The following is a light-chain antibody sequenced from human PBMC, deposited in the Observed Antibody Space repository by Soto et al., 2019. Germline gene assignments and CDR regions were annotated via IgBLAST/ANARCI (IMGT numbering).Light chain of an antibody. V-gene: IGKV1-5*03. CDR1: QSISSW. J-gene: IGKJ1*01. CDR3: QHYNSYSEA. CDR2: KAS. Sequence: DIQMTQSPSTLSASVGDRFAMTCRASQSISSWLAWYQQKPGKAPKLLIYKASSLEGGVPSRFSGSGSGTEFTLTISSLQPDDFATYYCQHYNSYSEAFGQGTKVDIK.